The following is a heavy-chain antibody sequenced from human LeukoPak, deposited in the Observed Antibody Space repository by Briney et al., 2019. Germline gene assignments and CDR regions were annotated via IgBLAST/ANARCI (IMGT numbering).Heavy chain of an antibody. V-gene: IGHV3-30*03. CDR2: ISYDGSNK. CDR1: GFTFSSYG. CDR3: ATDTWWFDP. J-gene: IGHJ5*02. Sequence: PGRSLRLSCAASGFTFSSYGMHWVRQAPGKGLEWVAVISYDGSNKYYADSVKGRFTISRDNSKNTLYLQMNGLRAEDTAVYYCATDTWWFDPWGQGTLVTVSS. D-gene: IGHD5-18*01.